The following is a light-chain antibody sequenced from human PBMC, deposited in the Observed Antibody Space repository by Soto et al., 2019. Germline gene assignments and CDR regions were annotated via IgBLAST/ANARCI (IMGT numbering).Light chain of an antibody. CDR2: KAS. CDR1: QTISTW. CDR3: QRYNSYPLT. V-gene: IGKV1-5*03. J-gene: IGKJ4*01. Sequence: DIQMTQSPSTLSASVGDRVTITCRASQTISTWLAWYQQKPGKAPKFLLQKASTLESGVPSRFSGSGSGTEFTLTISSLQPDEFTPCFWQRYNSYPLTFGGGTKVQIK.